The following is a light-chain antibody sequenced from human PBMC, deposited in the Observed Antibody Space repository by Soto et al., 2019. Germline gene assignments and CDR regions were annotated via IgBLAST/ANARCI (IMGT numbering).Light chain of an antibody. CDR3: QNYLGAPWT. Sequence: DIQMTQSPSSLSASVGDRVTITCRASQGISNYLVCYQQKQGKVPKLLIYAASTLQSGVPSRFSGSGSGTDFTLTISSLQPEDVATYSSQNYLGAPWTFGQGTKVEIK. J-gene: IGKJ1*01. V-gene: IGKV1-27*01. CDR2: AAS. CDR1: QGISNY.